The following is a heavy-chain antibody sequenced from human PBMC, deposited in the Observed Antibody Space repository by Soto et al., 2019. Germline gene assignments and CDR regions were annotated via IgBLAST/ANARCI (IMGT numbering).Heavy chain of an antibody. J-gene: IGHJ1*01. V-gene: IGHV1-69*02. D-gene: IGHD5-18*01. CDR3: ANEILHTEYFQN. Sequence: QVQLVQSGAEVKKPGSSLKVSCTASGGAFSSNGITWVRQAPGQGLEWMGRILPILSITNYAQNFQGRVTITADISTSTAYMELSGLRSVDTAVYYCANEILHTEYFQNWGQRTLVTVSS. CDR2: ILPILSIT. CDR1: GGAFSSNG.